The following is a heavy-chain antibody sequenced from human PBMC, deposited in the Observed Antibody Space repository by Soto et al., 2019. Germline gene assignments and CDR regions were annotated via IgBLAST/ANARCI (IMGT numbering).Heavy chain of an antibody. D-gene: IGHD2-15*01. CDR3: ARGYCSGGNCYSGMDV. J-gene: IGHJ6*02. CDR1: GGTFSTHA. CDR2: IIPISGTT. Sequence: ASVKVSCKASGGTFSTHAIIWVRQAPGHGLEWMGGIIPISGTTYYTQKFLGRVTITADEPTSTAFMELSSLKSEDTAVFYCARGYCSGGNCYSGMDVWGQGTMVTVYS. V-gene: IGHV1-69*13.